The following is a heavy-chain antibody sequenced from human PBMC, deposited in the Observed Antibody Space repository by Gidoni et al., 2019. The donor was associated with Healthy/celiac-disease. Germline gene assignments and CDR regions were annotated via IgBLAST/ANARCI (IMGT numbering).Heavy chain of an antibody. CDR1: GFPFSSYG. D-gene: IGHD2-8*01. J-gene: IGHJ3*02. Sequence: QVQLVESGGGVVQPGRSLRLSCAASGFPFSSYGLPGVRQAPGKGLEWVAVIWYDGSNKYYADSVKGRFTISRDNSKNTLYLQMNSLRAEDTAVYYCAREGGGELMVYASDAFDIWGQGTMVTVSS. CDR2: IWYDGSNK. V-gene: IGHV3-33*01. CDR3: AREGGGELMVYASDAFDI.